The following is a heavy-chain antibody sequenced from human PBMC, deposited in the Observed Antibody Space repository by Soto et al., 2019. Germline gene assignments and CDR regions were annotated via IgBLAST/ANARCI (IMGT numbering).Heavy chain of an antibody. J-gene: IGHJ5*02. CDR3: ARKAGYCRTSSCQTPSFFRTNWFDP. V-gene: IGHV3-30*04. Sequence: PGGSLRLSCATSGFTLSSYGIHWVRQAPGKGLEWVGVILYDGSEYYADSVKGRFTISSDSSKNTVYLHMNSLRTEDTAVYYCARKAGYCRTSSCQTPSFFRTNWFDPWGQGTLVTVSS. D-gene: IGHD2-2*01. CDR2: ILYDGSE. CDR1: GFTLSSYG.